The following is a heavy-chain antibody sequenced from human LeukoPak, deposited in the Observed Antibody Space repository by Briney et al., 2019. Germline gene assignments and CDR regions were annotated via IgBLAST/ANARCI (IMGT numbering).Heavy chain of an antibody. V-gene: IGHV4-30-4*08. CDR2: IYYSGST. D-gene: IGHD3-3*01. CDR3: ARITPKQRITIFGVALDAFDI. Sequence: SQTLSLTCTVSGGSISSGDYYWSWLRQPPGKGLEWLGYIYYSGSTYYNPSLKSRVTISVDTSKNQFSLKLSSVTAADTAVYYCARITPKQRITIFGVALDAFDIWGQGTMVTVSS. CDR1: GGSISSGDYY. J-gene: IGHJ3*02.